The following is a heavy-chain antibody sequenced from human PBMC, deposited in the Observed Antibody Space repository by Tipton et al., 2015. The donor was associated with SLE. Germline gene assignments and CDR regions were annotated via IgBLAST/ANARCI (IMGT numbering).Heavy chain of an antibody. J-gene: IGHJ4*02. CDR1: GFSFSSYG. CDR2: IRYDGSNK. Sequence: SLRLSCATSGFSFSSYGMHWVRQALGKGMEWVAFIRYDGSNKYYTDSVKGRFTISRDNAENSLYLQMNSLRAEDTAIYYCAKFRGAVVGQPYSFDYWGQGTLVTVSS. D-gene: IGHD6-19*01. CDR3: AKFRGAVVGQPYSFDY. V-gene: IGHV3-30*02.